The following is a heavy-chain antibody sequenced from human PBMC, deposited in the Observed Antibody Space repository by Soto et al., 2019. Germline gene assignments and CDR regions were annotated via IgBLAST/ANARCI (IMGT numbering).Heavy chain of an antibody. Sequence: GASVKVPCKASGGTFSSYAISWVRQAPGQGLEWMGGIIPIFGTANYAQKFQGRVTITADESTSTAYMELSSLRSEDTAVYYCARGAGTTVFYYYYYYGMDVWGQGTTVTVSS. D-gene: IGHD4-4*01. CDR3: ARGAGTTVFYYYYYYGMDV. J-gene: IGHJ6*02. V-gene: IGHV1-69*13. CDR1: GGTFSSYA. CDR2: IIPIFGTA.